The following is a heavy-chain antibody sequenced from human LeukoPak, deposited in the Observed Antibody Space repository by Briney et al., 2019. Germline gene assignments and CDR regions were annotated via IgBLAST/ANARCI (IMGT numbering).Heavy chain of an antibody. D-gene: IGHD3-16*01. V-gene: IGHV4-39*01. Sequence: SETLSLTCAVSGGSISSSNWWSWVRQPPGKGLEWIGSIYYSGSTYYNPSLKSRVTISVDTSKNQFSLKLSSVTAADTAVYYCATLTFGGVTDAFDIWGQGTMVTVSS. CDR1: GGSISSSNW. J-gene: IGHJ3*02. CDR2: IYYSGST. CDR3: ATLTFGGVTDAFDI.